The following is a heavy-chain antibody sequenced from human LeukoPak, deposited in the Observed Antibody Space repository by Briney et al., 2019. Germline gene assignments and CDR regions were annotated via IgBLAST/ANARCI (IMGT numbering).Heavy chain of an antibody. J-gene: IGHJ4*02. Sequence: HPGRSLRLSCAASGFTFSSYAMHWVRQAPGKGLEWVAVISYDGSNKYYADSVKGRFTISRDNSKNTLYLRMNSLRAEDTAVYYCARAAGGYRGYFDYWGQGTLVTVSS. D-gene: IGHD5-12*01. CDR3: ARAAGGYRGYFDY. CDR2: ISYDGSNK. CDR1: GFTFSSYA. V-gene: IGHV3-30*04.